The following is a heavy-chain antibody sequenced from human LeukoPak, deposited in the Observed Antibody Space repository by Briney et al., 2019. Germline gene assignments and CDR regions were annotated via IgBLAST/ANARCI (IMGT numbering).Heavy chain of an antibody. CDR2: INPNSGGT. V-gene: IGHV1-2*02. CDR3: ASFYAPDRGIESQNLVTVY. J-gene: IGHJ4*02. CDR1: GYTFTAYY. Sequence: EASVKVSCKASGYTFTAYYIHWVRQAPGQGLEWMGWINPNSGGTEYAQKFQGRVTLTRDTSISTAYMELSRLRSDDTAVYYCASFYAPDRGIESQNLVTVYWSQGTLVSVSS. D-gene: IGHD2/OR15-2a*01.